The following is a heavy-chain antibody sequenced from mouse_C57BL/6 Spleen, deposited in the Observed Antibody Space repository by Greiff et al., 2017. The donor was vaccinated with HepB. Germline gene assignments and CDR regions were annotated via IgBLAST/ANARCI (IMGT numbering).Heavy chain of an antibody. CDR2: INPSSGYT. D-gene: IGHD2-4*01. CDR1: GYTFTSYW. CDR3: ARYPSLYYDYDVYAMDD. J-gene: IGHJ4*01. Sequence: QVQLQQSGAELAKPGASVKLSCKASGYTFTSYWMHWVKQRPGQGLEWIGYINPSSGYTKYNQKFKDKATLTADKSSSTAYMQLSSLTYEDSAVYYCARYPSLYYDYDVYAMDDWGQGTSVTVSS. V-gene: IGHV1-7*01.